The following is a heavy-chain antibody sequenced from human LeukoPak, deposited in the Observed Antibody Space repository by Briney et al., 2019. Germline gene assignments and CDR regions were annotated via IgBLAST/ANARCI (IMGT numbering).Heavy chain of an antibody. J-gene: IGHJ6*02. V-gene: IGHV1-2*02. CDR2: INPNSGGT. D-gene: IGHD2-21*02. CDR1: GYTFTGYY. Sequence: ASVKVSCKASGYTFTGYYMHWVRQAPGQGLEWMGWINPNSGGTNYAQKSQGRVTMTRDTSISTAYMELSRLRSDDTAVYYCARVIRDCGGDCFDYYYYGMDVWGQGTTVTVSS. CDR3: ARVIRDCGGDCFDYYYYGMDV.